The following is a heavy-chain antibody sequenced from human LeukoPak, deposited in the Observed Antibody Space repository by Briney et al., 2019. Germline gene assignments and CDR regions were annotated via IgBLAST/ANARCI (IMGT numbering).Heavy chain of an antibody. Sequence: SETLSLTCAVDGGSFSDYYWSWIRQPPRKGLEWIGEINHSGSTNYNPSLKSRVTISVDTSKNQFSLKLSSVTAADTAVYYCARFVPAPITGWFDPWGQGTLVTVSS. CDR2: INHSGST. CDR3: ARFVPAPITGWFDP. D-gene: IGHD2-2*01. J-gene: IGHJ5*02. V-gene: IGHV4-34*01. CDR1: GGSFSDYY.